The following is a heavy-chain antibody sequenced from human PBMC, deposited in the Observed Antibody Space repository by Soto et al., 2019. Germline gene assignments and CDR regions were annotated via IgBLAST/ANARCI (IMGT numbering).Heavy chain of an antibody. CDR2: VSYDGSNK. CDR3: AKAEWELAYYFYYYGMDV. Sequence: GSLRLSCAAAEFTFSNYGMHWVRQAPGKGLEWVAVVSYDGSNKYYGDSVKGRFTISRDNSKNTLYLQMNRLRAEDTAVYYCAKAEWELAYYFYYYGMDVWGQGTTVTVSS. V-gene: IGHV3-30*18. J-gene: IGHJ6*02. CDR1: EFTFSNYG. D-gene: IGHD1-26*01.